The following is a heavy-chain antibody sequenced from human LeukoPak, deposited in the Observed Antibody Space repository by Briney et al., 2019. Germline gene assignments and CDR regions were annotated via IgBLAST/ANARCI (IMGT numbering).Heavy chain of an antibody. CDR3: AKAAVATGYHYTYNMDV. D-gene: IGHD1-1*01. CDR2: IRYDETTE. CDR1: GFTFTNYC. V-gene: IGHV3-30*02. Sequence: GGSLRLSCATSGFTFTNYCMHWVRQAPGKGLEWVAFIRYDETTEFYADSVKGRFTVSRDNSKSTLYLQMNSLRPEDTGVYCCAKAAVATGYHYTYNMDVWGKGTTVTIST. J-gene: IGHJ6*04.